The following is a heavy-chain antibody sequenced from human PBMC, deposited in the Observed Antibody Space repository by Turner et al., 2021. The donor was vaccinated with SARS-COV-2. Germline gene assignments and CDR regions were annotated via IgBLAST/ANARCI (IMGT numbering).Heavy chain of an antibody. CDR3: ARDSGDFDY. CDR1: GFTFSSYV. V-gene: IGHV3-30-3*01. D-gene: IGHD3-10*01. CDR2: ISYDGSNK. Sequence: QVQLVESGGGGVQPGRSLRLSCAASGFTFSSYVMHWVRQAPGKGLGWVAVISYDGSNKYYADSVKGRFTISRDNSKNTLYLQMNSLRAEDTAVYYCARDSGDFDYWGQGTLVTVSS. J-gene: IGHJ4*02.